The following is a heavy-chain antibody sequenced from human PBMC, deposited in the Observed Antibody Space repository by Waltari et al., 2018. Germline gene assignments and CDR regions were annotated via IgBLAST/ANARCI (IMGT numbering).Heavy chain of an antibody. CDR3: ARDPFGERSY. CDR1: GFTFRSYS. J-gene: IGHJ4*02. D-gene: IGHD3-10*01. V-gene: IGHV3-21*01. Sequence: EVQLVESGGGLVQPGGSLRLSCAASGFTFRSYSMNWVRQAPGKGREWVSSISSSSSYIYYADSVKGRFTISRDNAKNSLYLQMNSLRAEDTAVYYCARDPFGERSYWGQGTLVTVSS. CDR2: ISSSSSYI.